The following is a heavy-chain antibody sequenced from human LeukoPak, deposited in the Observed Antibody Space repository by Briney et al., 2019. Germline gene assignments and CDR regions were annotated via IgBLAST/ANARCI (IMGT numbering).Heavy chain of an antibody. CDR1: GFTFSNYW. D-gene: IGHD6-19*01. CDR3: ARFLAVASFDY. J-gene: IGHJ4*02. CDR2: TNSDGSST. V-gene: IGHV3-74*01. Sequence: SGGSLRLSCAASGFTFSNYWMHWVRQAPGKGLVWVSRTNSDGSSTTYADSVKGRFTISRDNAKNSLYLQMNSLRAEDTAVYYCARFLAVASFDYWGQGTLVTVSS.